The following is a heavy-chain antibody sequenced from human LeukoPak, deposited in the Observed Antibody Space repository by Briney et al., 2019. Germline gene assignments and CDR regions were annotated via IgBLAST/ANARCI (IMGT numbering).Heavy chain of an antibody. Sequence: QAGGSLRLSCAASGFTLSSYWMHWVRQAPGKGLVWVSRINSDGSSTSYGDSVKGRFTISRDNAKNSLYLQMNSLRAEDTAVYYCARANGNYYDSSGYPFDYWGQGALVTVSS. CDR2: INSDGSST. CDR3: ARANGNYYDSSGYPFDY. CDR1: GFTLSSYW. J-gene: IGHJ4*02. D-gene: IGHD3-22*01. V-gene: IGHV3-74*01.